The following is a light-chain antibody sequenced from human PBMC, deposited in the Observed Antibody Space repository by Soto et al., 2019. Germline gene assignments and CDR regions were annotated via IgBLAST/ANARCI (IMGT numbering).Light chain of an antibody. J-gene: IGKJ5*01. CDR2: GAS. CDR3: QQYGGSPIT. CDR1: QSVTTR. V-gene: IGKV3-20*01. Sequence: EIVLTQSPGTLSSSPGERATLSCRASQSVTTRLAWYQQKPGQPPRLLISGASVRASGVPVRISGSGSGTDFTLTISRLEPEDFALYYCQQYGGSPITFGLGTRLEI.